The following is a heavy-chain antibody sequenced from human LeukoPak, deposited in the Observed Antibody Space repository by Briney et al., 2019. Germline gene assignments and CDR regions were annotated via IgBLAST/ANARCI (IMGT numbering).Heavy chain of an antibody. D-gene: IGHD3-10*01. CDR3: ARCYTYGTTWFGGLDV. J-gene: IGHJ6*02. CDR2: AGVSGS. Sequence: GGSLRLSCAASGFTFSSSAMTWVRQVLGKGLEWVSTAGVSGSYYADSVKGRFTISRDNSKNTLYLQMNSLRAEDTAVYYCARCYTYGTTWFGGLDVWGQGTTVTVSS. V-gene: IGHV3-23*01. CDR1: GFTFSSSA.